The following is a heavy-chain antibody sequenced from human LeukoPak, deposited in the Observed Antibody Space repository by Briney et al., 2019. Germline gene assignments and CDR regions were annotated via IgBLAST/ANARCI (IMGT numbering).Heavy chain of an antibody. V-gene: IGHV1-46*01. CDR3: ARERGTFGGVIADY. Sequence: GASVTVSCKASGYTFTSYYMHWVRQAPGQGLEWMGIINPSGGSTSYAQKFQGRVTMTRVTPTSTVYMELSSLRSEDTAVYYCARERGTFGGVIADYWGQGTLVTVSS. D-gene: IGHD3-16*02. CDR1: GYTFTSYY. CDR2: INPSGGST. J-gene: IGHJ4*02.